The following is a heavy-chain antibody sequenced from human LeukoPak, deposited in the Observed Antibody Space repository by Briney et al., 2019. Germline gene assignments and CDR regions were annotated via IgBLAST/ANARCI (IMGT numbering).Heavy chain of an antibody. J-gene: IGHJ3*02. D-gene: IGHD3-22*01. CDR2: INHSGST. Sequence: PSETLSLTGAVYGGSFSGYYWSWIRQPPGKGLEWIGEINHSGSTNYNTSLKSRVTISVDTSKKQFSLKLSSVTAADMAVYYCARESVYYDSSGYNDVFDIWGQGTMVTVSS. CDR3: ARESVYYDSSGYNDVFDI. CDR1: GGSFSGYY. V-gene: IGHV4-34*01.